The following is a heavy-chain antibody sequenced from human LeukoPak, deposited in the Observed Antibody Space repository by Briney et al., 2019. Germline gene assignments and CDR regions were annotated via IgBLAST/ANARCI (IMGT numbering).Heavy chain of an antibody. Sequence: SQTLSLTCALSGDSVSSNSAAWNWIRQSPSRGLEWLGRTYYRSKWYNDYAVSMRSRVSISPDTSKNQFSLQLNSVTPEDTAVYYCARGYSSGIDYWGQGTLVTVSS. V-gene: IGHV6-1*01. CDR3: ARGYSSGIDY. CDR2: TYYRSKWYN. D-gene: IGHD6-19*01. CDR1: GDSVSSNSAA. J-gene: IGHJ4*02.